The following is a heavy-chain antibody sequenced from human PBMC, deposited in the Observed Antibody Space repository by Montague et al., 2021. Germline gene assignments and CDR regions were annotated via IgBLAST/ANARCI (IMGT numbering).Heavy chain of an antibody. D-gene: IGHD6-13*01. J-gene: IGHJ5*02. Sequence: SETLSLTCTVSGASITSNIYYWGWIRQSPGKGLEWIGSIYYSGNSFYQPSLKGRITMAVDTSENQFSLKLSSVTAADTAIYYCARVFSGWYVGWFDPWGQGTLVTVSS. CDR1: GASITSNIYY. CDR2: IYYSGNS. CDR3: ARVFSGWYVGWFDP. V-gene: IGHV4-39*07.